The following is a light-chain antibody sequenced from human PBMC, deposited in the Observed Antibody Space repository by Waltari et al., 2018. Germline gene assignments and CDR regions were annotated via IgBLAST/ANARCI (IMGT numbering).Light chain of an antibody. J-gene: IGLJ2*01. Sequence: QSALTQPASVSGSPGQSITISCTGTTRDVGSYNYVSWYQCHPGKAPELIIYEVTNRPSVVSDRFSGSKSGNTASLSISGLQPEDEADYYCSSYTSIKTPYVVFGGGTKVTVL. CDR1: TRDVGSYNY. CDR2: EVT. V-gene: IGLV2-14*01. CDR3: SSYTSIKTPYVV.